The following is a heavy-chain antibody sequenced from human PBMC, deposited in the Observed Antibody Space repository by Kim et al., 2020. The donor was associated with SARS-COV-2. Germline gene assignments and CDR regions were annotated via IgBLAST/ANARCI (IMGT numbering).Heavy chain of an antibody. CDR3: ARDLGWLLLDC. V-gene: IGHV6-1*01. Sequence: YNDYAVSGKSRIIIIPDTAKNQFSLQLNSVTPEDTAVYYCARDLGWLLLDCWGQGTLVTVSS. J-gene: IGHJ4*02. D-gene: IGHD5-12*01. CDR2: YN.